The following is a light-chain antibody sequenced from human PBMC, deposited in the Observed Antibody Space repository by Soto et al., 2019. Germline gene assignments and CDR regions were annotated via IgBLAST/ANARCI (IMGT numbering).Light chain of an antibody. V-gene: IGKV1-8*01. J-gene: IGKJ1*01. Sequence: AIPITPSPSSFSASTGDRVTTTCRASQGISSYLAWYQQKPGKAPKLLIYAASTLQSGVPSRFSGSGSGTDFTLTISCLQSEDFATYYCQQYYSYPRTFGQGTKVDIK. CDR3: QQYYSYPRT. CDR2: AAS. CDR1: QGISSY.